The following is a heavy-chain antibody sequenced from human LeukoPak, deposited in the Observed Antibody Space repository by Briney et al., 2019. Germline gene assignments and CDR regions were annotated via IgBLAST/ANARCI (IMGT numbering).Heavy chain of an antibody. D-gene: IGHD4-17*01. Sequence: SETLSLTCTVSGGSIGNYYWSWLRQLPGKGLEWIGYIYFSGTTNINPSLKSRVTISVDMSKNQFSLKLSSVTAADTAVYYCAREDPQTTVPEGLDVWGQGTTVTVSS. V-gene: IGHV4-59*01. CDR1: GGSIGNYY. CDR3: AREDPQTTVPEGLDV. J-gene: IGHJ6*02. CDR2: IYFSGTT.